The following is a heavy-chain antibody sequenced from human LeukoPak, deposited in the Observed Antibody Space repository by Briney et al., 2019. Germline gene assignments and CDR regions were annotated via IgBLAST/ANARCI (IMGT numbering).Heavy chain of an antibody. V-gene: IGHV3-21*01. CDR2: IINSSYI. J-gene: IGHJ4*02. CDR1: GFTFSSYA. D-gene: IGHD6-13*01. CDR3: AREVAAAGQKLFDY. Sequence: GGSLRLSCAASGFTFSSYALGWVRQAPGKGLEWVSSIINSSYIYYADSVKGRFTISRDNAKNSLYLQMNSLRAEDTAVYYCAREVAAAGQKLFDYWGQGTLVTVSS.